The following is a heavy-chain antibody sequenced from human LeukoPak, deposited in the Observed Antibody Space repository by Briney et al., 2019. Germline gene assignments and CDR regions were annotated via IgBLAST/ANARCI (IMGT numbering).Heavy chain of an antibody. CDR1: GFTFSDFG. CDR3: AKGRGRTTYNFDY. CDR2: ISGSGDAT. D-gene: IGHD2/OR15-2a*01. Sequence: PGGSLRLSCAASGFTFSDFGMSWVRQAPGRGLEWVSTISGSGDATYYADSVKGRFTISRDNSKNTLYLQMNSLRAEDTAVYYCAKGRGRTTYNFDYWGQGTLVTVSS. J-gene: IGHJ4*02. V-gene: IGHV3-23*01.